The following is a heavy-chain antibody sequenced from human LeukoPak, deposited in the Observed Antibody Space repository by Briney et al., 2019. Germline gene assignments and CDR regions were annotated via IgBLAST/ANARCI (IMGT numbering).Heavy chain of an antibody. D-gene: IGHD5-18*01. J-gene: IGHJ1*01. CDR2: ISSSGSTI. CDR3: ARSTRRDTEVALAEYFQH. V-gene: IGHV3-11*01. Sequence: PGGSLRLSCAASGFTFSDYYMSWIRQAPGKGLEWVSYISSSGSTIYYADFVKGRFTISRDNAQNSLSLQMNSLRAEDTAVYYCARSTRRDTEVALAEYFQHWGQGTLVTVSS. CDR1: GFTFSDYY.